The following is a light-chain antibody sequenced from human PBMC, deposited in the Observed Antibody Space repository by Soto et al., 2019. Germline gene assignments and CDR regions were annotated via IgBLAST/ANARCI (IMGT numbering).Light chain of an antibody. CDR2: EVS. CDR3: SSYTSSNTLV. CDR1: SSDIGTYNY. V-gene: IGLV2-14*01. J-gene: IGLJ1*01. Sequence: QSALTQPASVSGSPGQSITISCTGTSSDIGTYNYVSWNQQHPGKAPKVIIYEVSNRPSGVSNRFSGSKSGNTASLTISGPQAEDEADYYCSSYTSSNTLVFGTGTRSPS.